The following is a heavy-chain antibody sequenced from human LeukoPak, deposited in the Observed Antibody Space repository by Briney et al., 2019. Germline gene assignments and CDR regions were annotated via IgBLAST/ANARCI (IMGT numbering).Heavy chain of an antibody. CDR1: GGSISSGDYY. CDR2: IYYSGST. Sequence: SETLSLTCTVSGGSISSGDYYWRWIRQPPGKGLEWIGYIYYSGSTYYNPSLKSRVTISVDASKNQFSLKLSSVTAADTAVYYCARERAGNYLQFDYWGQGTLVTVSS. CDR3: ARERAGNYLQFDY. D-gene: IGHD1-7*01. V-gene: IGHV4-30-4*02. J-gene: IGHJ4*02.